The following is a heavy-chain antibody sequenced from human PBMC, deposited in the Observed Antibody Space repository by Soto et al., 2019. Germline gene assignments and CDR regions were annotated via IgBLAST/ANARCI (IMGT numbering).Heavy chain of an antibody. Sequence: SETLSLTCTVSGGSISSYYWSWIRQPPGKGLEWIGYIYYSGSTNYNPSLKSRVTISVDTSKNQFSLKLSSVTAADTAVYYCARRQYQLLSDAFDIWGQGTMVTVSS. V-gene: IGHV4-59*08. D-gene: IGHD2-2*01. CDR2: IYYSGST. J-gene: IGHJ3*02. CDR1: GGSISSYY. CDR3: ARRQYQLLSDAFDI.